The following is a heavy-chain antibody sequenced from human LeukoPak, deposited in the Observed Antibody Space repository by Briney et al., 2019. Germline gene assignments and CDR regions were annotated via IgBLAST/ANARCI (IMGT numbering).Heavy chain of an antibody. V-gene: IGHV1-69*01. CDR3: ARVSAYCGGDCYNY. Sequence: SVKVSCKASGGTFSSYAISWVRQAPGQGLEWMGGIIPIFGTANYAQKFQGRVTITADESTSTAYMELSSLRSEDTAVYYYARVSAYCGGDCYNYWGQGTLVTVSS. CDR1: GGTFSSYA. D-gene: IGHD2-21*01. CDR2: IIPIFGTA. J-gene: IGHJ4*02.